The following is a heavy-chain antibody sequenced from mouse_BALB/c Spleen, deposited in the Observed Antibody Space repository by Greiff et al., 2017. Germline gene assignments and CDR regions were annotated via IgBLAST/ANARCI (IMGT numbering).Heavy chain of an antibody. Sequence: EVKLVESGGGLVKPGGSLKLSCAASGFAFSSYDMSWVRQTPEKRLEWVAYISSGGGSTYYPDTVKGRFTISRDNAKNTLYLQMSSLKSEDTAMYYCARQTTGICAMDYWGQGTSVTVSS. J-gene: IGHJ4*01. D-gene: IGHD4-1*02. CDR3: ARQTTGICAMDY. V-gene: IGHV5-12-1*01. CDR2: ISSGGGST. CDR1: GFAFSSYD.